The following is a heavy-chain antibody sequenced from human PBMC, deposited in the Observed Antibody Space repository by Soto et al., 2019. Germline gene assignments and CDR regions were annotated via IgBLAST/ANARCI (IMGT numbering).Heavy chain of an antibody. D-gene: IGHD6-13*01. J-gene: IGHJ4*02. V-gene: IGHV4-4*02. Sequence: KPSETLSLTFAVSGGSISSTNWWTWVRQSPGRGLEWIGEIYHSGTTNYSPSLKSRVNIAVDMSTNHLSLTLISVTAADTAVYYCAFPATADFDYWGKGILVTVSS. CDR1: GGSISSTNW. CDR3: AFPATADFDY. CDR2: IYHSGTT.